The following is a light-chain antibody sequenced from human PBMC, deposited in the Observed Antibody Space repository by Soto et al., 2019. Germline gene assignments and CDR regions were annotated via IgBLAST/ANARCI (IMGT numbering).Light chain of an antibody. CDR2: GAS. V-gene: IGKV3-20*01. CDR3: QQFGSPWT. CDR1: QTVSSNY. J-gene: IGKJ2*02. Sequence: EIVLTQSPGTLSLSPGERATLSCRAGQTVSSNYLAWYQQKPGQAPRLLIHGASNRATGIPDRFSGSGSGTAVTLTLSRLEPEESAVYYCQQFGSPWTFGQGTRLE.